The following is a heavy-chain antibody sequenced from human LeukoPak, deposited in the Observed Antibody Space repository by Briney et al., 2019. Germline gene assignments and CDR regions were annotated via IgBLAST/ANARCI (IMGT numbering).Heavy chain of an antibody. Sequence: ASVKVSCKASGYTFTSYYMHWVRQAPGQGLEWMGWINPNSGGTNYAQKFQGRVTMTRDTSISTAYMELSRLRSGDTAVYYCARVVSDFWSGYYPPFDYWGQGTLVTVSS. CDR3: ARVVSDFWSGYYPPFDY. V-gene: IGHV1-2*02. D-gene: IGHD3-3*01. CDR1: GYTFTSYY. J-gene: IGHJ4*02. CDR2: INPNSGGT.